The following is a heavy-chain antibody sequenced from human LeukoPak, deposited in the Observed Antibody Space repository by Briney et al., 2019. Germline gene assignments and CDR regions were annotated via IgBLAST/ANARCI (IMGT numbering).Heavy chain of an antibody. D-gene: IGHD3-3*01. CDR2: IYYSGST. Sequence: SETLSLTCTVSGGSISSYYWSWIRQPPGKGLEWIGYIYYSGSTNYNPSLKSRVTISVDTSKNQFSLKLSSVTAADTAVYHCASGYYLSSYYFYYMDVWGKGTTVTVSS. V-gene: IGHV4-59*01. CDR1: GGSISSYY. J-gene: IGHJ6*03. CDR3: ASGYYLSSYYFYYMDV.